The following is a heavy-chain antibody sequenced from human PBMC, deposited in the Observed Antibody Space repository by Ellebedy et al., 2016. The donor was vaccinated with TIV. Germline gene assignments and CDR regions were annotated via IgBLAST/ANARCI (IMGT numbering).Heavy chain of an antibody. Sequence: GESLKISCAASGFTFSGYAMSWVRQAPGKGLEWVSGINSRGGSTYYTDSVKGRFTISRDNSKNTLFLQMISLRAEDTAVYFCAKGRGGGSDSSTPRYYFDSWGLGTLVTVSS. CDR1: GFTFSGYA. D-gene: IGHD6-19*01. CDR3: AKGRGGGSDSSTPRYYFDS. V-gene: IGHV3-23*01. J-gene: IGHJ4*02. CDR2: INSRGGST.